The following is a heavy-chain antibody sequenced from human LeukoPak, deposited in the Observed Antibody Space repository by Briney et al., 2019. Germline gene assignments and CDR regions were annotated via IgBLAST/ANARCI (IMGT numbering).Heavy chain of an antibody. CDR1: GGSISSGSYY. D-gene: IGHD2-2*01. CDR3: AREAGVPAAPKYWFDP. V-gene: IGHV4-61*02. Sequence: SETLSLTCTVSGGSISSGSYYWSWIRQPAGKGLEWIGRIYTSGSTNYNPSLKSRVTMSVDTSKNQFSLKLSSVTAADTAVYYCAREAGVPAAPKYWFDPWGQGTLVTVSS. J-gene: IGHJ5*02. CDR2: IYTSGST.